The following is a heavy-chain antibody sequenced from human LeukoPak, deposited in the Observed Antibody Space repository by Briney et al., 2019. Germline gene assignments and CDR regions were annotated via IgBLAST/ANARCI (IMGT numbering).Heavy chain of an antibody. Sequence: GRSLRLSCAASVFTLPSNYMSSVRQAPGKGLEWVSGIYSSGSTYYADSVKRRVTISRDNSKNTLYLQMKSLRAEDTAVYYCARTEYYYDSSGYRPFDYWGEGALVTVSS. CDR3: ARTEYYYDSSGYRPFDY. CDR2: IYSSGST. J-gene: IGHJ4*02. CDR1: VFTLPSNY. D-gene: IGHD3-22*01. V-gene: IGHV3-53*01.